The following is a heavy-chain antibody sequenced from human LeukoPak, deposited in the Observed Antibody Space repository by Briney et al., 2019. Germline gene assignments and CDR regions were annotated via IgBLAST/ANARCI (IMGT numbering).Heavy chain of an antibody. CDR2: ISYDGRNK. Sequence: PGRSLRLSCAASGFTFSRYAMHWVRHAPGKGLGRVAVISYDGRNKYYADSVKGRFTISRDNSKNTLYLKMNSLIAEDTAVYYCARDGNDDPSFDYWGQGTLVTVST. CDR1: GFTFSRYA. V-gene: IGHV3-30*04. J-gene: IGHJ4*02. D-gene: IGHD1-1*01. CDR3: ARDGNDDPSFDY.